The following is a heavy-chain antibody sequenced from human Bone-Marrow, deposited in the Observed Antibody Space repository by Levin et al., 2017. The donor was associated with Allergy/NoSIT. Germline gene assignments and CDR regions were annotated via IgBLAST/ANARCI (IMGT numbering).Heavy chain of an antibody. V-gene: IGHV4-39*01. J-gene: IGHJ5*02. CDR2: MYHTGNT. D-gene: IGHD5-24*01. CDR1: GDSMTGTGYY. Sequence: SETLSLTCTVSGDSMTGTGYYWGWVRQAPRKGLERRGLEWIASMYHTGNTYYSPSFRSRATMSVDTSNKQVSLTLNSVTAADTAVYYCVRHFQGMAWFDRWGQGTLVTVSS. CDR3: VRHFQGMAWFDR.